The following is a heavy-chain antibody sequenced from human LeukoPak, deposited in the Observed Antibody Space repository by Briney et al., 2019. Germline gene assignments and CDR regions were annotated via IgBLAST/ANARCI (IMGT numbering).Heavy chain of an antibody. CDR2: ISGSGGST. D-gene: IGHD3-3*01. CDR1: GFTLRSYT. CDR3: ASPITIFGVAPFDY. V-gene: IGHV3-23*01. J-gene: IGHJ4*02. Sequence: GGSLRLSCAASGFTLRSYTMNWVRQAPGKGLEWVSAISGSGGSTYYADSVKGRFTISRDNSKNTLYLQMNSLRAEDTAVYYCASPITIFGVAPFDYWGQGTLVTVSS.